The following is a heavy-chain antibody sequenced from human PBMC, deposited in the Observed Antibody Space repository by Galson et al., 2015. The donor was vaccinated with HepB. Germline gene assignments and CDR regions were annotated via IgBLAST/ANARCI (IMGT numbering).Heavy chain of an antibody. CDR1: GYTFTGYY. D-gene: IGHD3/OR15-3a*01. V-gene: IGHV1-2*06. CDR2: INPNSGDT. CDR3: ATWTGNLTIFDY. J-gene: IGHJ4*02. Sequence: SVKVSCKASGYTFTGYYMHWLRQAPGQGFEWMGRINPNSGDTDYKKRFEGRVTLTRDTSISTAYMNLSNLTSDDTAVYFCATWTGNLTIFDYWGQGTLVTVSS.